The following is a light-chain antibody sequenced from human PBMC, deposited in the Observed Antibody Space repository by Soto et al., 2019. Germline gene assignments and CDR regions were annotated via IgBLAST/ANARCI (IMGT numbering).Light chain of an antibody. CDR3: QQYHSYSYT. CDR1: QSISSY. Sequence: DIQMTQYPSSLSASVGDRFTITCRASQSISSYLNWYQQKPGKAPKLLIYAASSLQSGVPSRFSGSGSGTEFTLTISSLQPDDFATYYCQQYHSYSYTFGHGTRLEIK. V-gene: IGKV1-39*01. J-gene: IGKJ5*01. CDR2: AAS.